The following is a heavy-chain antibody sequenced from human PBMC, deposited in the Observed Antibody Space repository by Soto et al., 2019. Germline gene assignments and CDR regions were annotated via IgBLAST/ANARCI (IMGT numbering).Heavy chain of an antibody. CDR3: ARGGYDFWSGVSYYYYGMDV. CDR2: ISYDGSNK. J-gene: IGHJ6*02. CDR1: GFTFSSYA. Sequence: PWGSLRLSCAASGFTFSSYAMHWVRQAPGKGLEWVAVISYDGSNKYYADSVKGRFTISRDNSKNTLYLQMNSLRAEDTAVYYCARGGYDFWSGVSYYYYGMDVWGQGTTVKGSS. V-gene: IGHV3-30-3*01. D-gene: IGHD3-3*01.